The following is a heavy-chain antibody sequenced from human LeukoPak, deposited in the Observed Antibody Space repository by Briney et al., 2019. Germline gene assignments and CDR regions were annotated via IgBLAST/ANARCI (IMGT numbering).Heavy chain of an antibody. Sequence: ASGKVSCKAYGYTLTSYGINWLRQAPGQGPEWMGWISAYNGNTKYAQTLQGRVTMTTDTSTSTAYMELRSLRSDDTAVYYCARDKQQQLVHAFDIWGQGTMVTVSS. CDR2: ISAYNGNT. V-gene: IGHV1-18*01. CDR3: ARDKQQQLVHAFDI. D-gene: IGHD6-13*01. CDR1: GYTLTSYG. J-gene: IGHJ3*02.